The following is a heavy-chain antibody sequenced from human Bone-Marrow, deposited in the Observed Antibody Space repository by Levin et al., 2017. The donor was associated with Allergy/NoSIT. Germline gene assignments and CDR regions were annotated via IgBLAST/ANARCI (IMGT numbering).Heavy chain of an antibody. CDR2: IYTSGST. Sequence: SETLSLTCTVSGDSVSSFYWSWIRQSAGKGLEWIGRIYTSGSTNYSPSLKSRVTMSLDTSLNQVSLKLRSVTAADTAVYYCARDRADITGSCWYPLVWGQGLLVTVSS. CDR3: ARDRADITGSCWYPLV. CDR1: GDSVSSFY. V-gene: IGHV4-4*07. D-gene: IGHD6-19*01. J-gene: IGHJ4*02.